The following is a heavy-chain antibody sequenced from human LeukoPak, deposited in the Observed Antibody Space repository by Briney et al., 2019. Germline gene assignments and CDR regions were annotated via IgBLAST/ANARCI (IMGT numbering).Heavy chain of an antibody. Sequence: PGGSLKLSCAASGFIFSNYGIHWVRQAPGKGLEWVDFIRYDASDKYYADSVKGRFTISRDNSKNKVYLQMNSLRAEDTAVYYCAKDSWEVGATSESDYWGQGTLVTVSS. CDR2: IRYDASDK. D-gene: IGHD1-26*01. V-gene: IGHV3-30*02. CDR1: GFIFSNYG. CDR3: AKDSWEVGATSESDY. J-gene: IGHJ4*02.